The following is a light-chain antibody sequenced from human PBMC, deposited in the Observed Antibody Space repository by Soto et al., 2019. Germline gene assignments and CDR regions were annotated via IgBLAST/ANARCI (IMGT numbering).Light chain of an antibody. CDR1: QSVSSN. Sequence: EIVMTQSPATLSVSPGERATLSCRASQSVSSNLAWYQQKPSQAPRLLIYGSSTRATGIPARFSGSGSGTEFTLTISSLQSEDFAVYYCQQYNSWPQTFGQGTKVDIK. V-gene: IGKV3-15*01. CDR3: QQYNSWPQT. J-gene: IGKJ1*01. CDR2: GSS.